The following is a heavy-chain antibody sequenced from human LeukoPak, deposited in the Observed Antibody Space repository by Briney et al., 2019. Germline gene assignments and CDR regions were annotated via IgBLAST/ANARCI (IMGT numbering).Heavy chain of an antibody. CDR1: GFTFDDYA. J-gene: IGHJ6*02. V-gene: IGHV3-9*01. D-gene: IGHD6-13*01. CDR3: ARDFWGGRDSSTFVHV. CDR2: ISWNSGSI. Sequence: PGRSLRLSCAASGFTFDDYAMHWVRQAPGKGLEWVSGISWNSGSIGYADSVKGRFTISRDNSKNTLYLQMNSLRAEDTAVYYCARDFWGGRDSSTFVHVWGQGTTVTVSS.